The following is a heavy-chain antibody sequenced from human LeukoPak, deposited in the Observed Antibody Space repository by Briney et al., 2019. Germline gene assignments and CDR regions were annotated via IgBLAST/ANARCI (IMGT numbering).Heavy chain of an antibody. CDR1: GFTFSSYW. V-gene: IGHV3-74*01. D-gene: IGHD6-13*01. J-gene: IGHJ4*02. CDR2: IYSDGSST. CDR3: ARDVREWVGYGSLDY. Sequence: PGGSLRLSCAASGFTFSSYWMHLVRQAPGKGLVWVSRIYSDGSSTTYADSVKGRFTISRDNAKNTLYLQMNSLRAEDTAVYYCARDVREWVGYGSLDYWGQGTLVTVSS.